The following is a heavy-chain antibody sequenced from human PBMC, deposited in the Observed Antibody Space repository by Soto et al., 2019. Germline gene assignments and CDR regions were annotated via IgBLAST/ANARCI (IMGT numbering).Heavy chain of an antibody. J-gene: IGHJ4*02. CDR2: INAGNGNI. CDR1: GYTFTSSA. V-gene: IGHV1-3*01. CDR3: ARDGAVAGDSNFDY. Sequence: ASVEVSCKASGYTFTSSAIHWVRQAPGQGLEWMGWINAGNGNIKHSQKFQHRVTITRDTSASTAYMELSSLRLEDTAVYYCARDGAVAGDSNFDYWGQGTLVTVSS. D-gene: IGHD6-19*01.